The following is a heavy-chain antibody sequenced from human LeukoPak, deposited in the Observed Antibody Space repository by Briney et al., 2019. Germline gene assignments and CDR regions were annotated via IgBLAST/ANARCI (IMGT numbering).Heavy chain of an antibody. V-gene: IGHV4-59*01. Sequence: ASETLSLTCTVSGGSINNYYWSRIRQSPGKGLEWIGYIYYSGSTNYNPSLKSRVTISLDTSKNQFSLKLSSVTAADTAVYYCARDYRGWYYFDYWGQGTLVTVSS. CDR2: IYYSGST. CDR1: GGSINNYY. D-gene: IGHD6-19*01. CDR3: ARDYRGWYYFDY. J-gene: IGHJ4*02.